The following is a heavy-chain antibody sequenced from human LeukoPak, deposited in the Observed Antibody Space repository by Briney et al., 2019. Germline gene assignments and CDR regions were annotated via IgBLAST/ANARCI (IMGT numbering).Heavy chain of an antibody. CDR3: ASPITGDAFDI. CDR2: IIPILGIA. V-gene: IGHV1-69*04. Sequence: SVKVSCKASGGTFSSYAISWVRQAPGQGLEWMGRIIPILGIANYAQKFQGRVTITADKSTSTAYMELSSLRSEDTDVYYCASPITGDAFDIWGQGTMVTVSS. CDR1: GGTFSSYA. J-gene: IGHJ3*02.